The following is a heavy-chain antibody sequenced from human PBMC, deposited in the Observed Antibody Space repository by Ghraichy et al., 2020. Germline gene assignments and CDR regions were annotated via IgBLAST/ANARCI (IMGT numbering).Heavy chain of an antibody. J-gene: IGHJ4*02. V-gene: IGHV3-43*02. CDR2: ISGDADNT. CDR3: AKDLGYSGSLELDY. D-gene: IGHD1-26*01. Sequence: GGSLRLSCAASGFTFDDYAMHWVRQAPGKGLEWVSLISGDADNTYYQGSVKGRFTISRDNGKNSLFLHMNSLRTEDTALYYCAKDLGYSGSLELDYWGQGTLVTVSS. CDR1: GFTFDDYA.